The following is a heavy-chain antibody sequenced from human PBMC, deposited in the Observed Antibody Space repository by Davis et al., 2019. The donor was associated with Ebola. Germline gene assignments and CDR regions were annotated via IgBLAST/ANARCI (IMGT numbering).Heavy chain of an antibody. CDR1: GYTFTDYN. CDR3: ARVYYDSSGFYHIYSFDY. D-gene: IGHD3-22*01. CDR2: VILKSGAT. Sequence: ASVKVSCKASGYTFTDYNIHWMRQAPGQGLEWLGRVILKSGATNYAQKFQGRVTMTRDMSINTAYMELSGLRSDDTAVYYCARVYYDSSGFYHIYSFDYWGQGTLVTVSS. J-gene: IGHJ4*02. V-gene: IGHV1-2*06.